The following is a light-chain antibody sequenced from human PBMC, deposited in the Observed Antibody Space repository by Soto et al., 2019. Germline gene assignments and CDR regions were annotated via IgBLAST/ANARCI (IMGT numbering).Light chain of an antibody. CDR3: QQRSNWPRLYT. V-gene: IGKV3-11*01. Sequence: EIVLTQSPATLSLSPGERATLSCRASQSVSSYLAWYQQKPGQAPGLLIYDASNRATGIPARFSGSGSGTDFTLTISSLEPEDFAVYYCQQRSNWPRLYTFGQGNKLEIK. CDR1: QSVSSY. CDR2: DAS. J-gene: IGKJ2*01.